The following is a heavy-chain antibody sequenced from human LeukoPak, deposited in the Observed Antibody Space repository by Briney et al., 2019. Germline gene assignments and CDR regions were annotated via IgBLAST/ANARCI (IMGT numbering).Heavy chain of an antibody. V-gene: IGHV3-30-3*01. D-gene: IGHD5-12*01. J-gene: IGHJ4*02. CDR2: ISYDGSNK. Sequence: PGGSLRLSCAASGFTFSSYAMHWVHQAPGKGLEWVAVISYDGSNKYYADSVKGRFTISRDNSKNTLYLQMNSLRAEDTAVYYCARDRGYSGYDTEFDYWGQGTLVTVSS. CDR3: ARDRGYSGYDTEFDY. CDR1: GFTFSSYA.